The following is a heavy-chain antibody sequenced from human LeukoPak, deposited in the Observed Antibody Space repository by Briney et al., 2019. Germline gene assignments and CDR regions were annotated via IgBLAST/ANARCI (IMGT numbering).Heavy chain of an antibody. CDR1: GFTFDDYG. Sequence: GGSLRLSCAASGFTFDDYGMSWVRQPPGKGLEWVSSIGGSGGGTYYADSVKGRFTISRDNSKNTLYLQMNNLRAEDTAVYYCAKSQSHFVVVVAAITPEYWGQGTLVTVSS. CDR2: IGGSGGGT. J-gene: IGHJ4*02. CDR3: AKSQSHFVVVVAAITPEY. V-gene: IGHV3-23*01. D-gene: IGHD2-15*01.